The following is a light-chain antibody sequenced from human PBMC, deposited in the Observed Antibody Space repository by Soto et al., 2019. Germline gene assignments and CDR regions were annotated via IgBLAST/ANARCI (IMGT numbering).Light chain of an antibody. J-gene: IGKJ2*01. CDR2: KTS. CDR1: QSFNNW. Sequence: DIQMTQSPATLSSSAGERGTITCRASQSFNNWLAWYQEKPGKAPKLLIYKTSTLASGVPARFSGSASGTEFTLTISSLQPDDFAIYYCQQYYKMYTFGRGTRVEI. CDR3: QQYYKMYT. V-gene: IGKV1-5*03.